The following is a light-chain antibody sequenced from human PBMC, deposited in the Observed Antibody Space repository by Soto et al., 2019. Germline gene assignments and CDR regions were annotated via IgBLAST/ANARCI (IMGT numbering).Light chain of an antibody. CDR3: QQRFNWPRFT. CDR1: QSVRSD. J-gene: IGKJ2*01. CDR2: DAS. Sequence: EIVLTQSPATLSLSPGERATLSCRASQSVRSDLAWYQQKPGQAPRLLSYDASNRATGIPARFSGGGSGPDFTLTSSSLEPEDFAVYYCQQRFNWPRFTFGQGSKLEI. V-gene: IGKV3-11*01.